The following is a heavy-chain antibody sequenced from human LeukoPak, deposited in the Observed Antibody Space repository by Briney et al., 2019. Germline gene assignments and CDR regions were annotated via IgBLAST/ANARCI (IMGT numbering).Heavy chain of an antibody. CDR3: ARDHFRRPDYYYYGMDL. CDR2: IWYDGSNK. Sequence: GGSLRLSCAASGFTFSSYGMHWVRQAPGEGRGWVAVIWYDGSNKYYADYVKGRFTISRDNSKNTLYLQMNSLRAEDTAVYYCARDHFRRPDYYYYGMDLWGQGPTLPVSS. J-gene: IGHJ6*02. V-gene: IGHV3-33*01. CDR1: GFTFSSYG. D-gene: IGHD2-2*01.